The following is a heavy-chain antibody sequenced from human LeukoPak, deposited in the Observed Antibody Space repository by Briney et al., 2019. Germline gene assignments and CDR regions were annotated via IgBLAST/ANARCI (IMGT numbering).Heavy chain of an antibody. V-gene: IGHV3-15*01. D-gene: IGHD2-15*01. CDR2: IKSKTDGGTT. J-gene: IGHJ4*02. Sequence: GGSLRLSCAASGFTFSNAWMSWVRQAPGKGLEWVGRIKSKTDGGTTDYAAPVKGRFTISRGDSKNTLYLQMNSLKTEDTAVYYCTTLRLDIVVVVAAYYFDYWGQGTLVTVSS. CDR3: TTLRLDIVVVVAAYYFDY. CDR1: GFTFSNAW.